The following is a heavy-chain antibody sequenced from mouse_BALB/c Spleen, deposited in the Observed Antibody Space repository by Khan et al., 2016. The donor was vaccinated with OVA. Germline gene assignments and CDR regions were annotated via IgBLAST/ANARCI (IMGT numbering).Heavy chain of an antibody. CDR2: VSDGGSYT. CDR1: GFTFSDYY. Sequence: EVELVESGGGLVKPGGSLKLSCAASGFTFSDYYMYWVRQTPEKRLEWVATVSDGGSYTYYSDSVKGRFTISRDNAKNNLYLQMSSVKSEDTAMYYCTRGGYGTFAYWGQGTLVTVSA. V-gene: IGHV5-4*02. CDR3: TRGGYGTFAY. J-gene: IGHJ3*01. D-gene: IGHD2-14*01.